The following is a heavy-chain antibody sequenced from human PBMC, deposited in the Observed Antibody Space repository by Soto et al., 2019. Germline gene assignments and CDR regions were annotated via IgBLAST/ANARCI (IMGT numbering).Heavy chain of an antibody. D-gene: IGHD6-13*01. V-gene: IGHV4-30-4*01. Sequence: PSETLSLTCTVSGGSISSGDYYWSWIRQPPGKGLEWIGYIYYSGSTYYNPSLKSRVTISVDTSKNQFSLKLSSVTAADTAVYYCARAQRYQDHYSSWYISMTYRNWFDPWGQGTLVTVSS. CDR3: ARAQRYQDHYSSWYISMTYRNWFDP. CDR1: GGSISSGDYY. CDR2: IYYSGST. J-gene: IGHJ5*02.